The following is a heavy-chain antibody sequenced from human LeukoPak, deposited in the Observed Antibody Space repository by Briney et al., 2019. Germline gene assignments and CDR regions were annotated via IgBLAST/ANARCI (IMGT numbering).Heavy chain of an antibody. CDR2: IIPILGIA. V-gene: IGHV1-69*04. Sequence: SVKVSCKASGGTFSSYAISWVRQAPGQGLEWMGRIIPILGIANYAQKFQGRVTITADKSTSTAYMELSSLGSEDTAVYYCATTPRMITFGGVIPHDYWGQGTLVTVSS. CDR3: ATTPRMITFGGVIPHDY. D-gene: IGHD3-16*02. CDR1: GGTFSSYA. J-gene: IGHJ4*02.